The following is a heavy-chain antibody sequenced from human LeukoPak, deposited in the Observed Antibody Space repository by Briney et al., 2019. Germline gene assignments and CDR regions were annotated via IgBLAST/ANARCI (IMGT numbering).Heavy chain of an antibody. Sequence: PGRSLRLSCAASGFTFSSYGMHWVRQAPGKGLEWLSYISTGGSTTHYADSVKGRFTMSRDNVKNSLYLQMNSLRAEDTAVYYCARYYGSGSYVTGGMDVWGQGTTVTVSS. CDR1: GFTFSSYG. CDR3: ARYYGSGSYVTGGMDV. J-gene: IGHJ6*02. CDR2: ISTGGSTT. D-gene: IGHD3-10*01. V-gene: IGHV3-48*04.